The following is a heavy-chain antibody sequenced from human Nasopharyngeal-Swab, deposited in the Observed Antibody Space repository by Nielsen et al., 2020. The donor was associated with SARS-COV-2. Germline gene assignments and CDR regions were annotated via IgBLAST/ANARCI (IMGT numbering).Heavy chain of an antibody. CDR1: GFTFSSYG. Sequence: GESLKISCAASGFTFSSYGMHWVRQAPGKGLEWVAVISYDGSNKYYADSVKGRFTISRDNSKNTLYLQMNSLRAEDTAVYYCAKDVYRRSGYSYGSDAFDIRGQGTMVTVSS. CDR3: AKDVYRRSGYSYGSDAFDI. V-gene: IGHV3-30*18. D-gene: IGHD5-18*01. J-gene: IGHJ3*02. CDR2: ISYDGSNK.